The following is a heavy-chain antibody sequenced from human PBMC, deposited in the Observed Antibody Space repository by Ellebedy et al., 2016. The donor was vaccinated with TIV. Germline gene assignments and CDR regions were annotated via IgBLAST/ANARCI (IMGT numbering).Heavy chain of an antibody. Sequence: AASVKVSCKASGYTFTGYYMHWARQAPGQGLEWMGWINPNSGGTNYAQKFQGRVTMTRDTSISTAYMELSRLRSDDTAVYYCARATGDIVVDADYWGQGTLVTVSS. CDR3: ARATGDIVVDADY. CDR1: GYTFTGYY. J-gene: IGHJ4*02. D-gene: IGHD2-2*01. CDR2: INPNSGGT. V-gene: IGHV1-2*02.